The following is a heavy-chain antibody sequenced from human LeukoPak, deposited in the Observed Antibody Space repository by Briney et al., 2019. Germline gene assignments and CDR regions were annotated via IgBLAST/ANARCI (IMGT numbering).Heavy chain of an antibody. J-gene: IGHJ2*01. CDR2: ISSSHNTI. CDR3: ARDVGIMVVTRWCFDL. CDR1: GFTFSSYN. D-gene: IGHD2-21*02. V-gene: IGHV3-48*02. Sequence: PGGSLRLSCAASGFTFSSYNMNWVRQAPGKGPEWVSYISSSHNTIYYADSVKGRFTISRDNAKNSLYLQMNSLRDEDTAVYYCARDVGIMVVTRWCFDLWGRGTVVTVSS.